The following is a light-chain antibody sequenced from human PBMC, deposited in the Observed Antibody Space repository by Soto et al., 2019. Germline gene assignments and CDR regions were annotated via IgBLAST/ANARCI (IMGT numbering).Light chain of an antibody. CDR1: QSVSSN. J-gene: IGKJ1*01. CDR3: QQYNNWPPWT. CDR2: GAT. Sequence: EIVMTQSPATLSVSPGEGATLSCRASQSVSSNLAWYQKKPGQAPRLLIYGATTKATGIPARFSGSGSGTEFTLTISSRQSEEFAVYYCQQYNNWPPWTVGQGTKVEIK. V-gene: IGKV3-15*01.